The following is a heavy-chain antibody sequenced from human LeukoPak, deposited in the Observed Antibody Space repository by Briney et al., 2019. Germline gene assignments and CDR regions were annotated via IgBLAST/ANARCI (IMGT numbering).Heavy chain of an antibody. D-gene: IGHD3-3*01. CDR1: GYTFTSYG. CDR3: ARARTTLYYDFWSGYDY. J-gene: IGHJ4*02. CDR2: ISAYNGNT. Sequence: GASVKVSCKASGYTFTSYGISWVRPAPGQGLEWMGWISAYNGNTNYAQKLQGRVTMTTDTSTSTAYMELRSLRSDDTAVYYCARARTTLYYDFWSGYDYWGQGTLVTVSS. V-gene: IGHV1-18*01.